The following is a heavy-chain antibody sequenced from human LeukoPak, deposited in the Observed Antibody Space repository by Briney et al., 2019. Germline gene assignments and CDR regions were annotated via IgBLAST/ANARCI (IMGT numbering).Heavy chain of an antibody. CDR3: ARDPHSYDYVWGNWFDP. D-gene: IGHD3-16*01. J-gene: IGHJ5*02. CDR2: IYTSGST. CDR1: GGSLSVYD. V-gene: IGHV4-4*07. Sequence: SETLSLTCNVHGGSLSVYDWGWIRQPPGKGLEWIGRIYTSGSTNYNPSLKSRVTMSVDTSKNQFSLKLSSVTAADTAVYHCARDPHSYDYVWGNWFDPWGQGTLVTVSS.